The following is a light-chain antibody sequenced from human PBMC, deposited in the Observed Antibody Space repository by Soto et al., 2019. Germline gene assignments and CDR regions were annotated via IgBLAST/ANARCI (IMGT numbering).Light chain of an antibody. CDR2: DAS. J-gene: IGKJ5*01. CDR1: QTISTT. V-gene: IGKV3-11*01. Sequence: EIVLTQSPATLSLYPGQRVTLSSRPSQTISTTLAWYQQTPGQAPRLLIYDASNRATGIPARFSGSGSGTDFTLTISSLEPEDFAVYYCQQRYNWPPTFGQGTRLEIK. CDR3: QQRYNWPPT.